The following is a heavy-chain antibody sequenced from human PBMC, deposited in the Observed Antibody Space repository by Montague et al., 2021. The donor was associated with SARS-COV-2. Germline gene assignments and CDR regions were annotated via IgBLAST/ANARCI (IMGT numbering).Heavy chain of an antibody. Sequence: SETLSLTCTVSGGSISSSSHYWGWLRQPPGRGLQWIVSISYTGSTYYNPSLKSRVTISRDTSQNQFSLKLSSVTAADTSVYYCARQYYYDNNGFPAYDYWGRGTLVTVSS. J-gene: IGHJ4*02. CDR3: ARQYYYDNNGFPAYDY. CDR1: GGSISSSSHY. CDR2: ISYTGST. V-gene: IGHV4-39*01. D-gene: IGHD3-22*01.